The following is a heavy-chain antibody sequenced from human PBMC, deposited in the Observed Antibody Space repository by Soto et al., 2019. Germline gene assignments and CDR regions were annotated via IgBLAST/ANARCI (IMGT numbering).Heavy chain of an antibody. V-gene: IGHV4-4*07. CDR2: IYTSGST. Sequence: SETLSLTCTVSGGSISSYYWSWIRQPAGKGLEWIGRIYTSGSTNYNPSLKSRVTMSVDTSKNQFSLKLSSVTAADTAVYYCYGSGSYPYYGMDVWGKGTKVTVSS. J-gene: IGHJ6*04. CDR3: YGSGSYPYYGMDV. CDR1: GGSISSYY. D-gene: IGHD3-10*01.